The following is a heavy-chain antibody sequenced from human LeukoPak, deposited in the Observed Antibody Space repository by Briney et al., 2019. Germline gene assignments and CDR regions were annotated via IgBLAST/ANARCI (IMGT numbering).Heavy chain of an antibody. V-gene: IGHV3-48*01. CDR3: ARDRIDGYSSSWYRGNAFDI. D-gene: IGHD6-13*01. CDR1: GFTFSSYS. J-gene: IGHJ3*02. CDR2: ISSSSSTI. Sequence: GGSLRLSCAASGFTFSSYSMNWVRQAPGKGLEWVSYISSSSSTIYYADSVKGRFTISRDNAKNSLYLQMNSLRAEDTAVYYCARDRIDGYSSSWYRGNAFDIWGQGTMVTVSS.